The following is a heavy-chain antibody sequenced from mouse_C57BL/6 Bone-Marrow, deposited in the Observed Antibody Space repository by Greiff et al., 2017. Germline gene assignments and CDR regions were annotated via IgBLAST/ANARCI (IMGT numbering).Heavy chain of an antibody. J-gene: IGHJ2*01. D-gene: IGHD1-1*01. Sequence: ESGPGLVKPSQSLSLTCSVTGYSITSGYYWNWIRQFPGNKLEWMGYISYDGSNNYNPSLKNRISITRDTSKNQFFLKLNSVTTEDTATYYCARGGYYGSSNYWGQGTTLTVSS. CDR3: ARGGYYGSSNY. V-gene: IGHV3-6*01. CDR1: GYSITSGYY. CDR2: ISYDGSN.